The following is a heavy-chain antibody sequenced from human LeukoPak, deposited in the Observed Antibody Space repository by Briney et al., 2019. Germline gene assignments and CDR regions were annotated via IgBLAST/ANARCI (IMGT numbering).Heavy chain of an antibody. Sequence: ASVKVSCKASGYTFTSYDINWVRQATGQGLEWMGWMNPNSGSTGYAQKFQGRVTMTRNTSISTAYMELSSLRSEDTAVYYCARGRQQWLAYAFDIWGQGTMVTVSS. CDR1: GYTFTSYD. V-gene: IGHV1-8*01. D-gene: IGHD6-19*01. J-gene: IGHJ3*02. CDR3: ARGRQQWLAYAFDI. CDR2: MNPNSGST.